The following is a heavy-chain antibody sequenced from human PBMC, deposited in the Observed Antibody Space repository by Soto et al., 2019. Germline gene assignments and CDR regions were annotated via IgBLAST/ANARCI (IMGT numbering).Heavy chain of an antibody. CDR1: GDSIISSDFY. CDR2: IFYLGSS. J-gene: IGHJ5*02. Sequence: SETLSLTCTVSGDSIISSDFYWGWVRQPPGKGLEWIGSIFYLGSSYYNPSLKSRVTMSVDTSKNQFSLRLRSVTAADTALYFCARHSLALRKNNWFDPWGQVIMVTVAS. D-gene: IGHD3-3*02. CDR3: ARHSLALRKNNWFDP. V-gene: IGHV4-39*01.